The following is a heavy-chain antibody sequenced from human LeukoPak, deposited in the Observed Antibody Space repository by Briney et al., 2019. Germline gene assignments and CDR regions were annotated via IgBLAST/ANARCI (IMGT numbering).Heavy chain of an antibody. Sequence: PSETLSLTCTVSGGSISSYYWSWIRQPPGKGLEWIGYIYYSGSTNYNPSLKSRVTISVDTSKNQFSLKLSSVTAADTAVYYCAREGTVAGIHIWGQGTLVTVSS. CDR2: IYYSGST. CDR3: AREGTVAGIHI. J-gene: IGHJ4*02. V-gene: IGHV4-59*01. D-gene: IGHD6-19*01. CDR1: GGSISSYY.